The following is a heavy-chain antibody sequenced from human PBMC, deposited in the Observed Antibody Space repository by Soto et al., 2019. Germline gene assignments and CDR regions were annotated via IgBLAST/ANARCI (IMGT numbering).Heavy chain of an antibody. CDR2: INHSGST. CDR1: GGSFSGYY. Sequence: QVQLQQWGAGLLKPSETLSITCAVYGGSFSGYYWSWIRQPPGKGLEWIGEINHSGSTNYNPSLKSRVTISVDTSKNQFSLKLSSVTAADTAVYYCARGPWATMVRGVPAFDPWGQGTLVTVSS. J-gene: IGHJ5*02. CDR3: ARGPWATMVRGVPAFDP. V-gene: IGHV4-34*01. D-gene: IGHD3-10*01.